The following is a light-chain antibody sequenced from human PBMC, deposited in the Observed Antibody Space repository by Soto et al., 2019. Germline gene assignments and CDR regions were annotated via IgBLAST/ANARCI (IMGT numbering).Light chain of an antibody. J-gene: IGLJ3*02. CDR3: GTWDSSLSAGV. V-gene: IGLV1-51*02. CDR2: ENN. Sequence: QSALAQPPSVSAAPGQKVTISCSGSSSNIGNNYVSWYQQLPGTAPKLLIYENNKRPSGIPDRFSGSKSGTSATLGITGLQAWDGAEYYRGTWDSSLSAGVFGGGTKVTVL. CDR1: SSNIGNNY.